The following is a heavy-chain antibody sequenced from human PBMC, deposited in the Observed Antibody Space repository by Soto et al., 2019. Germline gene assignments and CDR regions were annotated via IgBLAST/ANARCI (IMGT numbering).Heavy chain of an antibody. CDR1: GYTFTSYD. Sequence: ASVKVSCKASGYTFTSYDINWVRQATGQGLEWMGWMNPNSGNTGYAQKFQGRVTMTRNTSISTAYMELSSLRSEDTAVYYCAIGYCSGGSCYSFQHWGQGTLVTVSS. D-gene: IGHD2-15*01. CDR2: MNPNSGNT. V-gene: IGHV1-8*01. J-gene: IGHJ1*01. CDR3: AIGYCSGGSCYSFQH.